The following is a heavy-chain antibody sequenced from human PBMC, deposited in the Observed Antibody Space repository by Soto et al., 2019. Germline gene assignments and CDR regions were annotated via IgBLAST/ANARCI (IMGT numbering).Heavy chain of an antibody. Sequence: GGSLRHSWAASGFTFDDYAMHWVRQATGKGLEWVSGISWNSGSIGYADSVKGRFTISRDNAKNSLYLQMNSLRAEDTALYYCAKAGGYCSGGSGYPTAFDIWGQGTMVTVSS. V-gene: IGHV3-9*01. J-gene: IGHJ3*02. D-gene: IGHD2-15*01. CDR3: AKAGGYCSGGSGYPTAFDI. CDR1: GFTFDDYA. CDR2: ISWNSGSI.